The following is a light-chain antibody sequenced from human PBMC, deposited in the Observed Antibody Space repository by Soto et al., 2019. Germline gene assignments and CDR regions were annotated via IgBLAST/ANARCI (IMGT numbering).Light chain of an antibody. CDR1: HSVSNN. CDR3: QHYSKWPLT. V-gene: IGKV3-15*01. CDR2: GAS. Sequence: EIVMTQSPGTLSVSPGERATLSCRASHSVSNNLAWYQHKPGQGPRLLIYGASTRATGIPANFSGSGSGTEFTLTISSLQSEDFAVYYCQHYSKWPLTFGGGTKVEIK. J-gene: IGKJ4*01.